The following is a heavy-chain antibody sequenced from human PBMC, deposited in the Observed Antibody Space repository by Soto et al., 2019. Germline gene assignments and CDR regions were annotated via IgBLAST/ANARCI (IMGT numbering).Heavy chain of an antibody. CDR2: IIPIFGTA. J-gene: IGHJ3*02. Sequence: QVQLVQSGAEVKKPGSSVKVSCKASGGTFSSYAISWVRQAPGQGLEWMGGIIPIFGTANYAQKFQGSMTNTADKSTSTAYVELSSLRSDDTAVYYCARDDVNTMIVHAFDIWSQGTTVTVSS. CDR3: ARDDVNTMIVHAFDI. CDR1: GGTFSSYA. V-gene: IGHV1-69*06. D-gene: IGHD3-22*01.